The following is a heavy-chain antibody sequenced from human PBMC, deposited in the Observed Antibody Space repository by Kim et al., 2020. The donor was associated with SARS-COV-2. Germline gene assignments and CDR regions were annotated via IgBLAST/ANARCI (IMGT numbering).Heavy chain of an antibody. D-gene: IGHD3-22*01. Sequence: GGSLRLSCAASGFTFSDYYMSWIRQAPGKGLEWVSYISSSSSYTNYADSVKGRFTISRDNAKNSLYLQMNSLRAEDTAVYYCARDREGYYYDSSGYYPYFDYWGQGTLVTVSS. CDR1: GFTFSDYY. J-gene: IGHJ4*02. V-gene: IGHV3-11*06. CDR2: ISSSSSYT. CDR3: ARDREGYYYDSSGYYPYFDY.